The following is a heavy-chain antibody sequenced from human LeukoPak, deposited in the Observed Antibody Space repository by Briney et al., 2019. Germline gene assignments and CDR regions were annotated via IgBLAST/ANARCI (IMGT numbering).Heavy chain of an antibody. CDR1: GGTFSSYA. V-gene: IGHV1-69*04. CDR3: ARVNVLRYFDWLLGGAFDI. D-gene: IGHD3-9*01. J-gene: IGHJ3*02. Sequence: ASVKVSCKASGGTFSSYAISWVRQAPGQGLEWMGMIIPIFGIANYAQKFQGRVTITADKSTSTAYMELSSLRSEDTAVYYCARVNVLRYFDWLLGGAFDIWGQGTMVTISS. CDR2: IIPIFGIA.